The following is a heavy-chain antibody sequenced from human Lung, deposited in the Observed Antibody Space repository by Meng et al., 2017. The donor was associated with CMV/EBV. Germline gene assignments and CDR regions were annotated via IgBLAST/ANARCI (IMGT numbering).Heavy chain of an antibody. CDR2: ISHGGSI. D-gene: IGHD6-19*01. CDR3: ARGGLQSSGWYKERPH. CDR1: WESFHPYF. V-gene: IGHV4-34*01. Sequence: VPPQQWRGCRLSLWRTLASARAVLWESFHPYFWGWNRQPPGTGLEWIGEISHGGSINYNPSLKSRLPISVDTSNNLFSLNINSVTVAETAVYYCARGGLQSSGWYKERPHWGQGTLVTVSS. J-gene: IGHJ4*02.